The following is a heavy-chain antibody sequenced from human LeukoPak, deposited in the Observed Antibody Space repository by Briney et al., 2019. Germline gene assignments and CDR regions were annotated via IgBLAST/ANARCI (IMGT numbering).Heavy chain of an antibody. Sequence: PSETLSLTCTVSGGSISRYYWSWIRQPPGKGLEWIGNIYYSGSTNYNPSLKSRVTISVDTSKNQFSLKLSSVTAADTAVYYCARNYDILTGAFDPWGQGTLVTVSS. V-gene: IGHV4-59*01. CDR1: GGSISRYY. J-gene: IGHJ5*02. CDR3: ARNYDILTGAFDP. CDR2: IYYSGST. D-gene: IGHD3-9*01.